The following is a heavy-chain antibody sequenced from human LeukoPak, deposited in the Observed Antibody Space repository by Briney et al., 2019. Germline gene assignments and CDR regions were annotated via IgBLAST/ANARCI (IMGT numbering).Heavy chain of an antibody. Sequence: SETLSLTCAVSGGSISSGGYSWSWIRQPPGKGLEWIGYIYHSGSTYYNPSLKSRVTISVDRSKNQFSLKLSSVTAADTAVYYCARDRVRFGSDYYYYIDVWGKGTTVTVSS. J-gene: IGHJ6*03. D-gene: IGHD3-3*01. CDR2: IYHSGST. V-gene: IGHV4-30-2*01. CDR1: GGSISSGGYS. CDR3: ARDRVRFGSDYYYYIDV.